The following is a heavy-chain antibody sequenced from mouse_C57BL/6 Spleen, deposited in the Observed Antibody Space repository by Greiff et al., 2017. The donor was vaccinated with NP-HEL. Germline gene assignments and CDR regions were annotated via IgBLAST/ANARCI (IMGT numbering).Heavy chain of an antibody. D-gene: IGHD1-1*01. V-gene: IGHV1-50*01. CDR3: ARPNYYGTPCAMDY. Sequence: QVQLQQPGAELVKPGASVKLSCKASGYTFTSYWMQWVKQRPGQGLEWIGEIDPSDSYTNYNQKFKGKATLTVDTSSSTAYMQLSSLTSEDSAVYCCARPNYYGTPCAMDYWGQGTSVTVSS. J-gene: IGHJ4*01. CDR2: IDPSDSYT. CDR1: GYTFTSYW.